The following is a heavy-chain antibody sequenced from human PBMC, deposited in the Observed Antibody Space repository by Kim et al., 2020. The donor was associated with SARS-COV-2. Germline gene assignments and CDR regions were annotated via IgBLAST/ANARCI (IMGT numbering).Heavy chain of an antibody. D-gene: IGHD1-26*01. CDR3: AKDAVGATFY. Sequence: LSLTCAASGFTFSSYGMHWVRQAPGKGLEWVAVISYDGSNKYYADSVKGRFTISRDNSKNTLYLQMNSLRAEDTAVYYCAKDAVGATFYWGQGTLVT. J-gene: IGHJ4*02. CDR2: ISYDGSNK. V-gene: IGHV3-30*18. CDR1: GFTFSSYG.